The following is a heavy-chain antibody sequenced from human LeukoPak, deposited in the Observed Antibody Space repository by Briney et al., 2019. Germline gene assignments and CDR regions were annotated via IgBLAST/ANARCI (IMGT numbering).Heavy chain of an antibody. V-gene: IGHV4-39*07. CDR2: IYYSGST. CDR3: ARGRSCSGGSCYPNWFDP. CDR1: GGSISSSSYY. J-gene: IGHJ5*02. Sequence: PSETLSLTCTVSGGSISSSSYYWGWIRQPPGKGLEWIGSIYYSGSTYYNPSLKSRVTISVDTSKNQFSLKLSSVTAADTAVYYCARGRSCSGGSCYPNWFDPWGQGTLVTVSS. D-gene: IGHD2-15*01.